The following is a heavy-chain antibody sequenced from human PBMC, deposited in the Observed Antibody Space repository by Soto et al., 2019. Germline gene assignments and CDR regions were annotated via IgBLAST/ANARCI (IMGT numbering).Heavy chain of an antibody. CDR1: GGSFSGYY. CDR2: INHSGST. V-gene: IGHV4-34*01. CDR3: ASRLLRGRGYCSGGSCYGPVGY. J-gene: IGHJ4*02. Sequence: SETLSRTCAVYGGSFSGYYWSWIRQPPGKGLEWIGEINHSGSTNYNPSLKSRVTISVDTSKNQFSLKLSSVTAADTAVYYCASRLLRGRGYCSGGSCYGPVGYWGQGTPVTVSS. D-gene: IGHD2-15*01.